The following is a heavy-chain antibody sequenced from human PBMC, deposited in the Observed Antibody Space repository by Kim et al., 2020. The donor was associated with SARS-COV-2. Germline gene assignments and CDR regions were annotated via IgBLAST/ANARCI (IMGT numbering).Heavy chain of an antibody. J-gene: IGHJ4*02. D-gene: IGHD3-22*01. V-gene: IGHV4-39*01. CDR3: VIEGVVITY. Sequence: SETLSLTCTVSGGSISSSSYYWGWIRQPPGKGLEWIGSIYYSGSTYSNPSLKSRVTISVDTSKNQFSLKLSSVTAADTAVYYCVIEGVVITYWGQGTLVTVSS. CDR1: GGSISSSSYY. CDR2: IYYSGST.